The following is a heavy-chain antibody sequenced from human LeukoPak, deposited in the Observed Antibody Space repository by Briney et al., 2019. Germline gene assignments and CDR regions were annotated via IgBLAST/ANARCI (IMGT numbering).Heavy chain of an antibody. CDR3: ARDTFGELDY. Sequence: SETLSLTCTVSGGSISSYYWSWIRQPPGKGLEWIGYIYYSGSTNYNPSLKSRVTISVDTSKNQFSLKLSSVTAADTAVYYCARDTFGELDYWGQGTLVTVSS. CDR2: IYYSGST. J-gene: IGHJ4*02. CDR1: GGSISSYY. V-gene: IGHV4-59*01. D-gene: IGHD3-10*01.